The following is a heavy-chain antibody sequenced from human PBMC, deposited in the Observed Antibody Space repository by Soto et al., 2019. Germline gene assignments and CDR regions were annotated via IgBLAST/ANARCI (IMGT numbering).Heavy chain of an antibody. CDR1: GFTFSFYS. Sequence: QVQLVESGGGVVQPGTSLRLSCAASGFTFSFYSMHWVRQAPGKGLEWVALVSNDGSNEEYADSVKGRFTISRDNFQNTLYLQLNSLRPEDTAVYFCVRNTEGVIGAARYKWFDPWGQGILVTVSS. V-gene: IGHV3-30-3*01. CDR2: VSNDGSNE. CDR3: VRNTEGVIGAARYKWFDP. J-gene: IGHJ5*02. D-gene: IGHD6-13*01.